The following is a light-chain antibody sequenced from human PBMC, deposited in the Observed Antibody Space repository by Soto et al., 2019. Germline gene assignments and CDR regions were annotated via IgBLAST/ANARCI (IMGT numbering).Light chain of an antibody. V-gene: IGKV1-39*01. Sequence: DIQMTQSPSSLSASLGDRVTITCRASQTINNYLHWYQQRPGEAPKLLIYSASNLQTGVPPRFSGSGSGTHFTLTISSLQSEDSAVYYCQQYHNWPAFGQGTKVEIK. CDR3: QQYHNWPA. CDR2: SAS. J-gene: IGKJ1*01. CDR1: QTINNY.